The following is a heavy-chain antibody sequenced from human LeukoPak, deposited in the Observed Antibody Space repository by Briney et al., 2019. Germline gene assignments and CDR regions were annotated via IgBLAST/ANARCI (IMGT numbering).Heavy chain of an antibody. Sequence: GASVKVSCKASGYTFTGYYMHWVRQAPGQGLEWMGWINPNSGGTNYAQKFQGWVTMTRDTSISTAYMELSRLRSDDTAVYYCARIYDFWSGYPVDYWGQGTLVTVSS. CDR2: INPNSGGT. V-gene: IGHV1-2*04. J-gene: IGHJ4*02. CDR1: GYTFTGYY. D-gene: IGHD3-3*01. CDR3: ARIYDFWSGYPVDY.